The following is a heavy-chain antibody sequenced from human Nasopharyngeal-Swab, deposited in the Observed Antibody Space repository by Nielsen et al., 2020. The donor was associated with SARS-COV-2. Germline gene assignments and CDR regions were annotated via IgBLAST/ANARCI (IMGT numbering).Heavy chain of an antibody. CDR1: GFTLSSYW. D-gene: IGHD6-19*01. CDR3: ARSGLAGIDAFDL. J-gene: IGHJ3*01. Sequence: GESLKTSCAASGFTLSSYWIYWVRQAPGKGLVWVSRINSDGSTTNYADSMKGRFTISRDNAKNTLYLQMNSLRAEDTAVYYCARSGLAGIDAFDLWGQGTMVTVSS. V-gene: IGHV3-74*01. CDR2: INSDGSTT.